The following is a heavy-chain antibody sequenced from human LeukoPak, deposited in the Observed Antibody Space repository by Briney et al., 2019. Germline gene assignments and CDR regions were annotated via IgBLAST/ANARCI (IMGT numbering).Heavy chain of an antibody. CDR1: ECTFSSYA. V-gene: IGHV3-23*01. Sequence: GGSLSLSCAASECTFSSYAMTWVRQAPGKGLVWVSTISGSAVTTYYADSLTGRFTISRDNSKNTLYLQMTSLRAEDTALYYCAKGRTWSQYAFDIWGQGTMVTVSS. CDR3: AKGRTWSQYAFDI. CDR2: ISGSAVTT. D-gene: IGHD2-8*02. J-gene: IGHJ3*02.